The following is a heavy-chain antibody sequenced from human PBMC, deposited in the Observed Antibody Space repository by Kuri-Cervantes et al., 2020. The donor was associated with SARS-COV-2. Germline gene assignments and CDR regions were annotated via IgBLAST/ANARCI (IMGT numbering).Heavy chain of an antibody. Sequence: SVKVSCKASGYTFTSYGISWVRQAPGQGLEWMGRIIPILGIANYAQKFQGRATITADKSTSTAYMELSSLRSEDTAVYYCARVHATKYCSGGSCYHESDAFDIWGQGTMVTVSS. CDR3: ARVHATKYCSGGSCYHESDAFDI. D-gene: IGHD2-15*01. V-gene: IGHV1-69*04. CDR1: GYTFTSYG. J-gene: IGHJ3*02. CDR2: IIPILGIA.